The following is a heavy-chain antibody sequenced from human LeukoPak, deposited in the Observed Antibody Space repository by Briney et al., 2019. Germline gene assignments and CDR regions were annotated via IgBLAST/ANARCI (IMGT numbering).Heavy chain of an antibody. Sequence: GASVKVSCKASGYTFTGYYMHWVRQAPGQGLERMGWINPNSGGTNYAQNFQGTVTMTRDTSTSTAYMELSSLRSDDTAVYYCARRLGTGTTLGYWGQGTLVTVSS. CDR3: ARRLGTGTTLGY. CDR2: INPNSGGT. J-gene: IGHJ4*02. V-gene: IGHV1-2*02. D-gene: IGHD1-1*01. CDR1: GYTFTGYY.